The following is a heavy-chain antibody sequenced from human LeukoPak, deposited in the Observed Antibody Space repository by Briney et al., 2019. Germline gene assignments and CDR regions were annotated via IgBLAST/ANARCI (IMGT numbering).Heavy chain of an antibody. CDR1: GFTFSSYA. CDR3: AKAEGYDILTGLDY. CDR2: IGAGGGST. V-gene: IGHV3-23*01. Sequence: GGSLRLSCATSGFTFSSYAMSWVRQAPGKGLEWVSGIGAGGGSTYYADSVKGRFTISRDNSKNTLYLQMNSLRTEDTAVYYCAKAEGYDILTGLDYWGQGTTVTVSP. J-gene: IGHJ4*03. D-gene: IGHD3-9*01.